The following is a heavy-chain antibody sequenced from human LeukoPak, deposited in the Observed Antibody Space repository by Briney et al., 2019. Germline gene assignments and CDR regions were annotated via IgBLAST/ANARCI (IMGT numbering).Heavy chain of an antibody. V-gene: IGHV3-23*01. D-gene: IGHD3-22*01. J-gene: IGHJ4*02. CDR1: GFTFSSYA. CDR3: AKDDLGDITMITAY. Sequence: TGVSLRLSCAASGFTFSSYAMSWVRQAPGKVLEWVSAISGSGGSTYYADSVKGRFTISRDNSKNTLYLQMNSLRAEDTAVYYCAKDDLGDITMITAYWGQGTLVTVSS. CDR2: ISGSGGST.